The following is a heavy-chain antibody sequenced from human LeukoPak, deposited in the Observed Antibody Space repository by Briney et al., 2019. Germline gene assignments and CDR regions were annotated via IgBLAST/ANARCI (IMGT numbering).Heavy chain of an antibody. CDR1: GFTFSSYG. CDR2: ISYDGSNK. J-gene: IGHJ4*02. Sequence: GGSLRLSCAASGFTFSSYGRHWVRQAPGKGLEWVAVISYDGSNKYYADSVKGRFTISRDNSKNTLYLQMNSLRAEDTAVYYCAKGAYSSGWYVTELLIDYWGQGTLVTVSS. V-gene: IGHV3-30*18. CDR3: AKGAYSSGWYVTELLIDY. D-gene: IGHD6-19*01.